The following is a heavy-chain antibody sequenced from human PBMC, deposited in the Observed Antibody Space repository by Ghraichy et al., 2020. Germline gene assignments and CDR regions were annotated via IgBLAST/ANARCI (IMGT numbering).Heavy chain of an antibody. CDR3: ARGIRPGVIVPQLPEFYQYGMDV. J-gene: IGHJ6*02. V-gene: IGHV3-21*01. CDR1: GFTFRSYS. Sequence: GVSLRLSCAASGFTFRSYSINWVRQAPGKGLEWVSSISSTSVYIEYTASVRGRFTISRDNAKNSLYLQMNSLRTEDTAVYYCARGIRPGVIVPQLPEFYQYGMDVWGQGTTVTVYS. CDR2: ISSTSVYI. D-gene: IGHD3-16*02.